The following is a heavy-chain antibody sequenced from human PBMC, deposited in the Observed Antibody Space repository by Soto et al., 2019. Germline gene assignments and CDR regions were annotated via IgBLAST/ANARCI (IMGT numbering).Heavy chain of an antibody. D-gene: IGHD1-26*01. CDR2: ISSSSTTK. V-gene: IGHV3-48*01. CDR1: GFRFSSYS. Sequence: GGSLRLSCAASGFRFSSYSMNWVRQAPGKGLEWVSYISSSSTTKYYADSVKGRFTISRDNAKNSLYLQMNSLRAEDTAVYYCARDFIVGAPDYFDYWGQGTLVTVSS. J-gene: IGHJ4*02. CDR3: ARDFIVGAPDYFDY.